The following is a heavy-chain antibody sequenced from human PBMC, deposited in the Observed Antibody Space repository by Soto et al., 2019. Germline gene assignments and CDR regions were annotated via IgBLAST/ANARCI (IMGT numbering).Heavy chain of an antibody. Sequence: EVQLVESGGGLVKPGGSLRLSCAASGFTFSNAWMSWVRQAPGKGREGVGRIKSKTDGGTTDYASPGKGRFTISRDDSKNTLYLQMNSLKTEDTAVYYCTTSVAGDKYYYYGMDVWGQGTTVTVSS. CDR1: GFTFSNAW. J-gene: IGHJ6*02. V-gene: IGHV3-15*01. CDR3: TTSVAGDKYYYYGMDV. D-gene: IGHD6-19*01. CDR2: IKSKTDGGTT.